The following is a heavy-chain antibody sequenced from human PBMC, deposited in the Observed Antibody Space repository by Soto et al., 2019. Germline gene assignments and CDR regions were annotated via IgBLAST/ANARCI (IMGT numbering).Heavy chain of an antibody. CDR1: GGSISSYY. CDR2: IYYSGST. V-gene: IGHV4-59*01. D-gene: IGHD6-19*01. Sequence: PSETLSLTCTVSGGSISSYYWSWIRQPPGKGLEWIGYIYYSGSTNYNPSLKSRVTISVDTSKNQFSLKLSSVTAADTAVYYCARGSYSSGWVWGQGTLVTVSS. J-gene: IGHJ4*02. CDR3: ARGSYSSGWV.